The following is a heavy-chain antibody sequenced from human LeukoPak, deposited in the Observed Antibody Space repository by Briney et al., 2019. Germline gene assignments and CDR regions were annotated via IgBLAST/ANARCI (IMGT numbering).Heavy chain of an antibody. V-gene: IGHV4-30-4*01. Sequence: SETLSLTCSVAGGSISSGDNYWSWIRQPPGKGLEWIGYIYYSGRTYYNPSLKSRVTIAVDTSKKQFSLKLSSVTAADTAVYFCDRGLSTTVTYKGGEDYYYYYGMDLWGQGTTVTVSS. J-gene: IGHJ6*02. CDR3: DRGLSTTVTYKGGEDYYYYYGMDL. CDR2: IYYSGRT. CDR1: GGSISSGDNY. D-gene: IGHD4-17*01.